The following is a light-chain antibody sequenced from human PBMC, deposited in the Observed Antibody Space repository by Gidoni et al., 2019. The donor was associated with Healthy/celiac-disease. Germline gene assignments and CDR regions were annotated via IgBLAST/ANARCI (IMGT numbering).Light chain of an antibody. CDR2: DAS. CDR1: QSVSSY. Sequence: EIVLTQSPATLSLSPGERATLSCRASQSVSSYLAWYQQKPGQAPRLLIYDASNRATGIPARFSGSGSGTDFTLTISSLEPEDFAVYYCQQRRFFXPXTKVDIK. V-gene: IGKV3-11*01. J-gene: IGKJ3*01. CDR3: QQRRF.